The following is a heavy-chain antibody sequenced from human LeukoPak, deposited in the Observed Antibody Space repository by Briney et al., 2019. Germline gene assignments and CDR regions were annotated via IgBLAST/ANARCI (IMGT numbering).Heavy chain of an antibody. V-gene: IGHV4-59*12. CDR1: GGSISSYY. J-gene: IGHJ5*02. Sequence: SETLSLTCTVSGGSISSYYWSWIRQPPGKGLEWIGYIYYSGSTNYNPSLKSRVTISVDTSKNQFSLKLSSVTAADTAVYYCARGPSARRWFDPWGQGTLVTVSS. CDR2: IYYSGST. CDR3: ARGPSARRWFDP. D-gene: IGHD6-6*01.